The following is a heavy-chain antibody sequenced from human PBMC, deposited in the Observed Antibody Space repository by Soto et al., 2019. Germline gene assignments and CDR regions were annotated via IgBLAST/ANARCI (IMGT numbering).Heavy chain of an antibody. CDR3: ATRPISYYGMDV. D-gene: IGHD3-9*01. CDR2: FDPEDGET. V-gene: IGHV1-24*01. CDR1: GYTLTELS. Sequence: ASVKVSCKVSGYTLTELSMHWVGQAPGKGLEWMGGFDPEDGETIYAQKFQGRVTMTEDTSTDTAYMELSSLRSEDTAVYYCATRPISYYGMDVWGQGTTVTVSS. J-gene: IGHJ6*02.